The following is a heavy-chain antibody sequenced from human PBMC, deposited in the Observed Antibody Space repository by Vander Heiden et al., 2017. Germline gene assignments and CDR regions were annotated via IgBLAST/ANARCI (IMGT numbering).Heavy chain of an antibody. CDR2: IIPIFGTA. Sequence: QLQLVQSVAEVKKPGSAVKVSCKASGGTFSSFAISWVGQAHGQGLEWMGGIIPIFGTANYAQKFQGRVPITADESTSTAYMELSSLRSEDTAVYYCAAGELPSSYYYYGMDVWGQGTTVTVSS. CDR3: AAGELPSSYYYYGMDV. J-gene: IGHJ6*02. CDR1: GGTFSSFA. V-gene: IGHV1-69*01. D-gene: IGHD3-16*02.